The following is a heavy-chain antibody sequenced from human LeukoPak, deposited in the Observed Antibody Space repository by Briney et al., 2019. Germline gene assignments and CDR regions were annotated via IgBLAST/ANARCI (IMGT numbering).Heavy chain of an antibody. CDR2: MYYSGST. CDR3: ARYYYDRSGYAIYYYYMDV. CDR1: RFTFSSYSMN. Sequence: GSLRLSCAASRFTFSSYSMNWVRQAPGKGLEWIGSMYYSGSTYYNPPLKSRVTISVDTSKNQFSLRLSSVTAADTAVYYCARYYYDRSGYAIYYYYMDVWGKGTTVTISS. V-gene: IGHV4-59*05. D-gene: IGHD3-22*01. J-gene: IGHJ6*03.